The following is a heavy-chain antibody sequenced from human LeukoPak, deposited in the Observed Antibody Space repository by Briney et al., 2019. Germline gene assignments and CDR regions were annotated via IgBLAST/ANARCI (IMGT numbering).Heavy chain of an antibody. D-gene: IGHD6-13*01. CDR3: ATKFKIAAADPAFDY. Sequence: GESLKISCKGSGYSFTSYWIGWVRQMPGKGLEWMAIINPGGSDTRYSPSFQGQVTISADKSISTAYLQWSSLKASDTAMYYCATKFKIAAADPAFDYWGQGTLVTVSS. CDR2: INPGGSDT. V-gene: IGHV5-51*01. J-gene: IGHJ4*02. CDR1: GYSFTSYW.